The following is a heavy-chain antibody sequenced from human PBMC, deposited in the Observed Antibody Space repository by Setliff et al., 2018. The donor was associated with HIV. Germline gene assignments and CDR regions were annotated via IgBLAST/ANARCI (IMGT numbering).Heavy chain of an antibody. J-gene: IGHJ4*02. CDR2: ISWNSGVI. Sequence: GGSLRLSCAASGFAFDDYHMHWVRQGPGKGLQWVAGISWNSGVIEYAGSVKGRFTVSRDNARKSLYLEIKSLRTEDTAVYYCAKTPSSGWYSLYLDYWGQGTLVTVSS. CDR3: AKTPSSGWYSLYLDY. V-gene: IGHV3-9*01. CDR1: GFAFDDYH. D-gene: IGHD6-19*01.